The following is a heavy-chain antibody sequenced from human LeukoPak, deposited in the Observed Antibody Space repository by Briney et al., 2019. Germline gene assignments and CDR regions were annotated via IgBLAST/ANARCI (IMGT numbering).Heavy chain of an antibody. CDR1: GFTFSSYS. J-gene: IGHJ4*02. V-gene: IGHV3-21*01. Sequence: GGSLRLSCAASGFTFSSYSMNWVRQAPGKGLEWVSSISSSSSYIYYADSVKGRFTISRDNAKNSLYLQMNSLSAEDTAVYYCAREDNSSGYPYDYWGQGTLVTVSS. D-gene: IGHD3-22*01. CDR3: AREDNSSGYPYDY. CDR2: ISSSSSYI.